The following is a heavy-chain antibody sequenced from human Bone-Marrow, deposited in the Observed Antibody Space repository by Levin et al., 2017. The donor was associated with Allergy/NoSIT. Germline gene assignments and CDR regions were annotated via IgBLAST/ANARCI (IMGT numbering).Heavy chain of an antibody. J-gene: IGHJ4*02. D-gene: IGHD3-22*01. CDR1: GFTFSDYY. Sequence: GGSLRLSCAASGFTFSDYYMSWIRQAPGKGLEWVSYISSSSSYTNYADSVKGRFTISRDNAKNSLYLQMNSLRAEDTAVYYCARGGGWAVVMIGAFDYWGQGTLVTVSS. CDR2: ISSSSSYT. CDR3: ARGGGWAVVMIGAFDY. V-gene: IGHV3-11*06.